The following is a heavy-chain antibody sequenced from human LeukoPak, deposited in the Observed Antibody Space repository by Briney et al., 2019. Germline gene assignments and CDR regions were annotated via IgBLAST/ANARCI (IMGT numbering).Heavy chain of an antibody. V-gene: IGHV4-34*01. CDR1: GGSFSGYY. Sequence: SETLSLTCAVYGGSFSGYYWSWIRQPPGKGLEWIGEINHSGSTNYNPSLKSRVTISVDTSKNQFSLKLSSVTAADTAVYYCARSVTMTTVTTNPHWGQGTLVTVSS. CDR3: ARSVTMTTVTTNPH. CDR2: INHSGST. D-gene: IGHD4-17*01. J-gene: IGHJ4*02.